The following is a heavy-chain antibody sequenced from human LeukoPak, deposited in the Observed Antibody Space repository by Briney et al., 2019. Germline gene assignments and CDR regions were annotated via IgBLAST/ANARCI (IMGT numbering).Heavy chain of an antibody. J-gene: IGHJ4*02. CDR3: ARTKPDNSEIYN. Sequence: ASVEVPCKASGYTFTTYDTNWVRQAAGQGLEWMGWMNPNSGNTGYAQKFQGRLTITRNASISTAYMELSSLRSDDTAVYYCARTKPDNSEIYNWGQGTLVTVSS. CDR1: GYTFTTYD. V-gene: IGHV1-8*03. CDR2: MNPNSGNT. D-gene: IGHD3-22*01.